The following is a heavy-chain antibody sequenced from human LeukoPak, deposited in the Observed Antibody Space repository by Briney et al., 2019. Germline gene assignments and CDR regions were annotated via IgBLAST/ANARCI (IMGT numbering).Heavy chain of an antibody. CDR1: GYTFTSYY. Sequence: ASVKVSCKASGYTFTSYYMHWVRQAPGQGLEWIGIINPSGGSTSYAQKFQGRVTMTRDTSTSTVYMELSSLRSEDTALYYCVKDMSPSFGSSASLMGVWGQGTTVTVSS. CDR2: INPSGGST. J-gene: IGHJ6*02. V-gene: IGHV1-46*01. D-gene: IGHD6-19*01. CDR3: VKDMSPSFGSSASLMGV.